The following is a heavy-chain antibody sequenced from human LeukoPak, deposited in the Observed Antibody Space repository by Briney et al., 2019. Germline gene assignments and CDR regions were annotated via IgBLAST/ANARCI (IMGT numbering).Heavy chain of an antibody. D-gene: IGHD1-26*01. Sequence: GGSLRLSCAASGFTFSSYSMNWVRQAPGKGLEWVSSISSSSSYIYYADSVKGRFTISRDNDKNSLYLQMNSLRAEDTAVYYCARALPSPLYSGSYADAFDIWGQGTMVTVSS. V-gene: IGHV3-21*01. CDR2: ISSSSSYI. J-gene: IGHJ3*02. CDR1: GFTFSSYS. CDR3: ARALPSPLYSGSYADAFDI.